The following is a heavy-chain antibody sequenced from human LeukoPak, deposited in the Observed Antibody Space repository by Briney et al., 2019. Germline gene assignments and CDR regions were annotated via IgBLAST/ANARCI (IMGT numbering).Heavy chain of an antibody. D-gene: IGHD2-2*01. CDR2: INHSGST. J-gene: IGHJ6*02. V-gene: IGHV4-34*01. CDR1: GGSFSGYY. Sequence: SETLSLTCAVYGGSFSGYYWSWIRQPPGKGLEWIGEINHSGSTNYNPSLKSRVTISVDTSKNKFSLKLSSVTAADTAVYYCARGGYCSSTSCYGYPRYYYGMDVWGQGTTVTVSS. CDR3: ARGGYCSSTSCYGYPRYYYGMDV.